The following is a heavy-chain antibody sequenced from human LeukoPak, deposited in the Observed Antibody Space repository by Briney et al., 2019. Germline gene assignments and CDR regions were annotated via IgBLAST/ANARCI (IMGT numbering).Heavy chain of an antibody. J-gene: IGHJ5*02. CDR1: GASISSGGYY. V-gene: IGHV4-30-2*01. Sequence: SQTLSLTCTVSGASISSGGYYWSWNRQPPGKGLEWIGYIHSSESTYNSPSYYNPSLKSRVTISVDKSKNQFSLKVDSVTAADTAVYYCARDWHTGSYSPFDPWGQGRLVTVSS. CDR3: ARDWHTGSYSPFDP. CDR2: IHSSEST. D-gene: IGHD1-26*01.